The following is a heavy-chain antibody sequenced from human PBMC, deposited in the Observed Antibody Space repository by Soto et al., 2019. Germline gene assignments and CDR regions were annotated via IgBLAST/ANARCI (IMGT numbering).Heavy chain of an antibody. Sequence: PSQTLSLTCVISGDSVSSNSAAWNWIRQSPSRGLEWLGRTYYRSKWYNDYAVSVKSRITINPDTSKNQFSLQLNSVTPEDTAVYYCAREEYSSGWFEGVGYYYGMDVWGQGTTVTVSS. CDR2: TYYRSKWYN. CDR3: AREEYSSGWFEGVGYYYGMDV. D-gene: IGHD6-19*01. V-gene: IGHV6-1*01. J-gene: IGHJ6*02. CDR1: GDSVSSNSAA.